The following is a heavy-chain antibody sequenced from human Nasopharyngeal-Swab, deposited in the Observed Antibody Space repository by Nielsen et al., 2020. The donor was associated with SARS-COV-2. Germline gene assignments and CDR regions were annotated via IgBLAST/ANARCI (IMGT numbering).Heavy chain of an antibody. CDR3: ATGGDFLATVGDYYYYYMDV. Sequence: GESLKISCAASGLTFSSYGMHWVRQAPGKGLGWVAVISYDGNDKYSADSVKGRFTISRDNSKNTLYLQMNSLRTEDTAVYFCATGGDFLATVGDYYYYYMDVWGKGTTVTVSS. D-gene: IGHD6-13*01. CDR2: ISYDGNDK. V-gene: IGHV3-30*03. CDR1: GLTFSSYG. J-gene: IGHJ6*03.